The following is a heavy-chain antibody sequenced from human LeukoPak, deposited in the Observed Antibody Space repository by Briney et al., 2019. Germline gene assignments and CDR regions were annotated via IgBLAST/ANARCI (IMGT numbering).Heavy chain of an antibody. V-gene: IGHV3-21*01. J-gene: IGHJ4*02. CDR2: ITSSSSFI. D-gene: IGHD3-22*01. CDR1: GFTFSSYS. Sequence: GGSLRLSCAASGFTFSSYSMNWVRQAPGKGLEWVSCITSSSSFIYYADSVKGRFTISRDNAKNSLYLQMNSLRAEDTAVYYCARGGPHYYDSSSFDYWGQGTLVTVSS. CDR3: ARGGPHYYDSSSFDY.